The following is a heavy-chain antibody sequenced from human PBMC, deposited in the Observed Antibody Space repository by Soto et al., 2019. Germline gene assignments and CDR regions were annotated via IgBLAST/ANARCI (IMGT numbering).Heavy chain of an antibody. CDR3: ASVGYCSTTTCPPA. D-gene: IGHD2-2*01. CDR1: ALTASTNY. V-gene: IGHV3-53*01. Sequence: PGGSLRLSCAASALTASTNYMTWVRQAPGKGLEWVSVIYRGGNTYHADSVQGRFSISRDNSKNTVDLQMNNLRAKETAMYYCASVGYCSTTTCPPAWGQGTLVTVSS. CDR2: IYRGGNT. J-gene: IGHJ4*02.